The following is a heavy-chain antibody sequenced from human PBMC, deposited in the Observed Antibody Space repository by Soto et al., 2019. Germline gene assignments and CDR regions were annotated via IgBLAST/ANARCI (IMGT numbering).Heavy chain of an antibody. V-gene: IGHV2-26*01. CDR1: GFSLSEARLG. D-gene: IGHD2-8*02. CDR2: IFSDDEK. CDR3: ARTLLRFAYWTGSQIDPFDF. Sequence: QVTLKESGPVLVKPTETLTLTCTVSGFSLSEARLGVSWIRQPPGKALEWLAHIFSDDEKSYRTSLKSRLSISKDTSKSQVVLTLTNMDPMDAGTYDSARTLLRFAYWTGSQIDPFDFWGQGTLVTVSS. J-gene: IGHJ4*02.